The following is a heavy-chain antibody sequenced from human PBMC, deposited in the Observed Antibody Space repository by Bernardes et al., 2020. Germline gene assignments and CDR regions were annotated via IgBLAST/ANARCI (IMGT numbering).Heavy chain of an antibody. CDR1: GFTFSSYA. Sequence: VGSLILSCAASGFTFSSYAMSWVRQAPGKRLEWVSGLSGSGHSAYYADSVKGRFTISRDNSKNTLYLQMNSLRGEDTAVYHCAKGKLEYCSGGHCYPFDYWGQGTLVTVSS. CDR3: AKGKLEYCSGGHCYPFDY. V-gene: IGHV3-23*01. D-gene: IGHD2-15*01. J-gene: IGHJ4*02. CDR2: LSGSGHSA.